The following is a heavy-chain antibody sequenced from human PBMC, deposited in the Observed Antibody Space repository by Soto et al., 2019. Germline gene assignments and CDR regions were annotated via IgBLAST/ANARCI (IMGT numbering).Heavy chain of an antibody. D-gene: IGHD3-10*01. CDR3: ARPGRVVGAPSQCFYGMDG. CDR1: GYSFTSYW. CDR2: IYRGDSDT. J-gene: IGHJ6*02. V-gene: IGHV5-51*01. Sequence: GESLTISWKGSGYSFTSYWIGWVRQMPGKGLEWMWSIYRGDSDTRYSPSFQGQVTISADKSITTAYLQWSSLKAPDTAMYSCARPGRVVGAPSQCFYGMDGWGQGTRVIVS.